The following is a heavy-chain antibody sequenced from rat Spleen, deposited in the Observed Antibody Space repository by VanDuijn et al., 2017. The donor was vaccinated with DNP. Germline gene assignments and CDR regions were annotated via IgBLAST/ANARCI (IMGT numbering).Heavy chain of an antibody. CDR2: IRANGIT. D-gene: IGHD1-1*01. CDR3: IREDRMMTVGFLDY. CDR1: GFSLADYS. V-gene: IGHV2-19*01. Sequence: QVQLRESGPGLLQPSQTLSLTCTVSGFSLADYSIHWVRQPPGEGLEWMGRIRANGITDYNAALKSRLSINRDTSQSQVFSRLNSRQTEDTARYFCIREDRMMTVGFLDYWGQGLMVTVSS. J-gene: IGHJ2*01.